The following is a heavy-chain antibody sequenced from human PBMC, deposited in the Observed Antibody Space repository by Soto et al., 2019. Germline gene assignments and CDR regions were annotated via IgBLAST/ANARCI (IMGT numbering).Heavy chain of an antibody. CDR1: GFTFSSYG. D-gene: IGHD2-2*01. CDR3: ARDATDIVVVPAAENYYYYGMDV. CDR2: IWYDGSNK. J-gene: IGHJ6*02. V-gene: IGHV3-33*01. Sequence: QVQLVESGGGVVQPGRSLRLSCAASGFTFSSYGMHWVRQAPGKGLEWVAVIWYDGSNKYYADSVKGRFTISRDNSKNTLYLQMNSRRAEDTAVYYCARDATDIVVVPAAENYYYYGMDVWGQGTTVTVSS.